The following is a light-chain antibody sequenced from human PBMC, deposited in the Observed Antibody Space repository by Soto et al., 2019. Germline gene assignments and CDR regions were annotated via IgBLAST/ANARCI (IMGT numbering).Light chain of an antibody. CDR1: QSISTS. J-gene: IGKJ4*01. CDR2: DAS. Sequence: DVQLTQSPSTLSASVGDRVSFSCRASQSISTSLAWYQQRPGKAPKLLISDASSLEGGVPSRFRGSGSGTEFTLSLSSLQPDGFVTYYCQQYHTLVTFGGGTRVEFK. V-gene: IGKV1-5*01. CDR3: QQYHTLVT.